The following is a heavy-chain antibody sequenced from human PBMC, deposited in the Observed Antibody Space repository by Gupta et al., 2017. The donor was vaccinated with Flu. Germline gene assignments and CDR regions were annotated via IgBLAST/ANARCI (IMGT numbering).Heavy chain of an antibody. CDR2: IKGDGSEK. J-gene: IGHJ4*02. V-gene: IGHV3-7*01. CDR3: GHSSGWTDFDY. CDR1: GLKFDELW. D-gene: IGHD6-19*01. Sequence: EIKVVESGGGLVQAGGSLRIAWEASGLKFDELWMGWVRQVPGKGLEWVANIKGDGSEKYHVDSVRGRFTISRDNAKNSLFLQMNGLGAEDTAVYYCGHSSGWTDFDYRGQGVLVTVSS.